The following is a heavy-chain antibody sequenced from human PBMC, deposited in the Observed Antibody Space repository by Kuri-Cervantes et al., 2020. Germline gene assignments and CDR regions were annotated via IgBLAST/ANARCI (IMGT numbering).Heavy chain of an antibody. CDR1: GYTFTSYG. Sequence: ASVKVSCKASGYTFTSYGISWVRQAPGQGLEWMGWINPNSGGTNYAQKFQGRVTMTRDTSISTAYMELSRLRSDDTAVYYCARGPRADTDYYYYYMDVWGKGTTVTVSS. CDR2: INPNSGGT. J-gene: IGHJ6*03. CDR3: ARGPRADTDYYYYYMDV. V-gene: IGHV1-2*02. D-gene: IGHD2-2*02.